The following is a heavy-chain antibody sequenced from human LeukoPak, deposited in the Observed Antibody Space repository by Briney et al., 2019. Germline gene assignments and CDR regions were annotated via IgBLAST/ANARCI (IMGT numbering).Heavy chain of an antibody. V-gene: IGHV4-34*01. CDR1: GGSFSGYY. D-gene: IGHD3-3*01. J-gene: IGHJ3*02. Sequence: SETLSLTCAVYGGSFSGYYWSWIRQPPGKGLEWIGEINHSGSTNYNPSLKSRVTISVDTSKNQFSLKLSSVTAADTAVYYCARPSITIFGVARSRNAFDIWGQGTMVTVSS. CDR2: INHSGST. CDR3: ARPSITIFGVARSRNAFDI.